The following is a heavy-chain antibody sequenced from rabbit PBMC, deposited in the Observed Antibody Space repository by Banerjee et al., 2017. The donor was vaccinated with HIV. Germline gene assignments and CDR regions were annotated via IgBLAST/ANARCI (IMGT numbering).Heavy chain of an antibody. CDR2: IDAGSSGRT. Sequence: QEQLEESGGDLVKPEGSLTLTCTASGFSFSNKYVMCWVRQAPGKGLEWIACIDAGSSGRTYYASWAKGRFTISKTSSTTVTLQMTSLTAADTATYFCARDERYTQYCFNLWGPGTLVTVS. CDR3: ARDERYTQYCFNL. V-gene: IGHV1S45*01. CDR1: GFSFSNKYV. J-gene: IGHJ4*01. D-gene: IGHD8-1*01.